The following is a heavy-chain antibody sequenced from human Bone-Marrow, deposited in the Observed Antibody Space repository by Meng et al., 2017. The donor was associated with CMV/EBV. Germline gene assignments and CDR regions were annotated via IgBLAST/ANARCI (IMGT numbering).Heavy chain of an antibody. CDR3: ARDADMIVVDSDAFDI. CDR2: INPNSGGT. Sequence: ASVKVSCKASGYTFTGYYMHWVRQAPGQGLEWMGWINPNSGGTKYAQKFQGRVTMTRDTSISTAYMELSRLRSDDTAVYYCARDADMIVVDSDAFDIWGQGTMVTVSS. V-gene: IGHV1-2*02. D-gene: IGHD3-22*01. CDR1: GYTFTGYY. J-gene: IGHJ3*02.